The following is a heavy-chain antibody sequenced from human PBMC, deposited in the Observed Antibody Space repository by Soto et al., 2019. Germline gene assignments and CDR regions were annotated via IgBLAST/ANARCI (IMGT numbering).Heavy chain of an antibody. CDR2: IYSSGNT. CDR3: ARAAVPATCCAFDI. D-gene: IGHD1-26*01. Sequence: SESLSLTCTFAGDYMISYRWSWIRQPPGKGLEWVGFIYSSGNTHYNPSLKSRVTISTDTSKNQFSLKLTSVNAADTAVYYCARAAVPATCCAFDIWGQGTMVTVSS. J-gene: IGHJ3*02. V-gene: IGHV4-59*01. CDR1: GDYMISYR.